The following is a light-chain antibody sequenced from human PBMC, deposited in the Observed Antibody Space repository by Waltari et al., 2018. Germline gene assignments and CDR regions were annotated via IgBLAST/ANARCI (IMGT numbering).Light chain of an antibody. CDR1: QSVSKS. Sequence: EIVLTQYPGTLSLSPGERATPSCRARQSVSKSLAWYQQRPGPAPRLLIYDASLRATGIPDRFSGSGSGTDFSLTISRLEPEDFAVYYCQKYVNLPATFGQGTKVEIK. CDR3: QKYVNLPAT. V-gene: IGKV3-20*01. CDR2: DAS. J-gene: IGKJ1*01.